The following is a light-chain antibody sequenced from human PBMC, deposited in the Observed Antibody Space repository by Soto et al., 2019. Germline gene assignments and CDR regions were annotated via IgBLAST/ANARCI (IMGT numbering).Light chain of an antibody. CDR1: QSVSSSY. Sequence: EIVLTQSPGTLSLSPGERATLSCRASQSVSSSYLAWYQQKPGQAPRLLIYGASSRATGIPDRFSGSGSGTDFPLTIRKLEPEDFAVYYFQQYGSSRTFGQGTKVEIK. V-gene: IGKV3-20*01. J-gene: IGKJ1*01. CDR3: QQYGSSRT. CDR2: GAS.